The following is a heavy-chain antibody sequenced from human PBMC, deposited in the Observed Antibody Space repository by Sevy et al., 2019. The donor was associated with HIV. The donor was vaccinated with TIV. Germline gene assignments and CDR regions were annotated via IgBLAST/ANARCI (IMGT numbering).Heavy chain of an antibody. CDR1: GFTFSSYG. V-gene: IGHV3-30*18. J-gene: IGHJ6*02. CDR3: PKGKETYYYYYGMDV. Sequence: GGSLRLSCAASGFTFSSYGMHWVRQGPGKGLEWVAIISYDGSNQYYPDSVKGRFTVSRDNSKNTLYLQMNSLRAEDTAVYYCPKGKETYYYYYGMDVWGQGTTVTVSS. CDR2: ISYDGSNQ.